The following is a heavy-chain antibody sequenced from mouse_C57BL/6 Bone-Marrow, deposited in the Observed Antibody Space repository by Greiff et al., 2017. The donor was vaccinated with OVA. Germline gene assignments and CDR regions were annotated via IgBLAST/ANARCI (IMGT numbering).Heavy chain of an antibody. CDR3: ARYGLLGYPWFAY. CDR2: INPYNGGT. D-gene: IGHD1-1*01. CDR1: GYTFTDYY. J-gene: IGHJ3*01. Sequence: EVQVVESGPVLVKPGASVKMSCKASGYTFTDYYMNWVKQSHGKSLEWIGVINPYNGGTSYNQKFKGKATLTVDKSSSTAYMELNSLTSEDSAVYYCARYGLLGYPWFAYWGQGTLVTVSA. V-gene: IGHV1-19*01.